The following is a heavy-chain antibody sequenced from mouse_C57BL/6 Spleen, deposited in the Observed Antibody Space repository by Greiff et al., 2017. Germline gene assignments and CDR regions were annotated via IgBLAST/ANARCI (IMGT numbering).Heavy chain of an antibody. CDR1: GYAFSSSS. J-gene: IGHJ2*01. Sequence: QVQLQQSGPELVKPGASVKISCKASGYAFSSSSMNWVKQRPGKGLEWIGRIYPGDGDTKYNGKFKGKATLTADKSSSTAYMQLSRLTSEDSAVXCCTRQLRLLDYWGQGTTLTVSS. D-gene: IGHD3-2*02. CDR3: TRQLRLLDY. CDR2: IYPGDGDT. V-gene: IGHV1-82*01.